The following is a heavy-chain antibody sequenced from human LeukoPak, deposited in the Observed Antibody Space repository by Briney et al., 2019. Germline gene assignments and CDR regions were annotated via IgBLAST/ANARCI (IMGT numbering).Heavy chain of an antibody. V-gene: IGHV4-4*07. CDR3: ARGRYCSADICSGGDAFDI. D-gene: IGHD2-15*01. CDR2: IYTRGST. CDR1: GGSINNYY. J-gene: IGHJ3*02. Sequence: SETLSLTCTVSGGSINNYYWRWIRQPAGKGLEWIGRIYTRGSTNYNPSLKSRVTMSVDTSKNQFSLKLSSVTAADTAVYYCARGRYCSADICSGGDAFDIWGQGTMVSVSS.